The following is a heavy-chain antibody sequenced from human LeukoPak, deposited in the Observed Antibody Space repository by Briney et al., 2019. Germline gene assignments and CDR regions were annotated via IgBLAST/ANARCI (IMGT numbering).Heavy chain of an antibody. V-gene: IGHV3-30*02. J-gene: IGHJ6*03. CDR2: IRYDGSNK. Sequence: GGSLRLSCAASGFTFSSYGMHWVRQAPGKGLEWVAFIRYDGSNKYYADSVKGRFTISRDNSKNTLYLQMNSLRAEDTAVYYCAKDLIVVVPAAIRIFEEYYYYYMHVWGKGTTVTVSS. CDR1: GFTFSSYG. D-gene: IGHD2-2*01. CDR3: AKDLIVVVPAAIRIFEEYYYYYMHV.